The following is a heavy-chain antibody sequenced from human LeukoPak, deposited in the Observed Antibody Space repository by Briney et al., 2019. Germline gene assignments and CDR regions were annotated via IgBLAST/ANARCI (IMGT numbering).Heavy chain of an antibody. D-gene: IGHD6-19*01. CDR1: GGTFSSYA. CDR2: IIPIFDTA. V-gene: IGHV1-69*13. CDR3: ARGGNSGWRTPNDDY. J-gene: IGHJ4*02. Sequence: ASVTVSCKASGGTFSSYAISWVRQAPGQGLEWMGGIIPIFDTATYARKFQGRVTITADESTSTVYMELSSLRSEDTAMYFCARGGNSGWRTPNDDYWGQGTLVTVSS.